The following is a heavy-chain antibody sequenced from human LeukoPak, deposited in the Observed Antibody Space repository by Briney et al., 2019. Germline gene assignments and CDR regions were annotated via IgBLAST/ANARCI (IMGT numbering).Heavy chain of an antibody. D-gene: IGHD1-1*01. Sequence: GESLKISCEGSGYRFTSDWICWVRQMPGRGLEWMGRIDPADSQTNYSPSFQGHVTISADKSISTVYLQWSTLKASDTAMYYCARQLTSGDCDYWGQGTLVTVSS. CDR1: GYRFTSDW. J-gene: IGHJ4*02. CDR3: ARQLTSGDCDY. CDR2: IDPADSQT. V-gene: IGHV5-10-1*01.